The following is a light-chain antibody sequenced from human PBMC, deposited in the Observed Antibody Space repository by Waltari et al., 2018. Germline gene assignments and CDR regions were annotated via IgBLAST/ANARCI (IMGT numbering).Light chain of an antibody. CDR1: QSILYNSKNKSF. Sequence: DIVMTQSPDSLAVSLGEKATIKCRSSQSILYNSKNKSFLAWYHLKPGQPPKLLSYWASARESGVPEWFSGSGSGTDFTLTIRSLQAEDVGSYYCLQYYRTPWMFGQGTRVEIK. CDR2: WAS. J-gene: IGKJ1*01. CDR3: LQYYRTPWM. V-gene: IGKV4-1*01.